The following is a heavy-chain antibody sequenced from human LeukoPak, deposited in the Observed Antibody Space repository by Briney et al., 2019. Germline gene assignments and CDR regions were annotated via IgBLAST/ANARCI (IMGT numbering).Heavy chain of an antibody. CDR3: ARTTGPPAKIYGVPHWFDP. J-gene: IGHJ5*02. Sequence: PSETLSLTCAVSGGSISSGGYSWSWIRQPPGKGLEWIGYIYHSGSTYYNPSLKSRVTISVDRSKNQFSLKLSSVTAADTAVYYCARTTGPPAKIYGVPHWFDPWGQGTLVTVSS. V-gene: IGHV4-30-2*01. D-gene: IGHD4-17*01. CDR2: IYHSGST. CDR1: GGSISSGGYS.